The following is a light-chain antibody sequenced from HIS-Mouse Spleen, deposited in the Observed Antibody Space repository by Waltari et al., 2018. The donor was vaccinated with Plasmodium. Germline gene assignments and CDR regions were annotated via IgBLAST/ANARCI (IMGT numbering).Light chain of an antibody. CDR1: SSDVGGYNY. Sequence: QSALTQPRSVSGSPGQSVTISCTGTSSDVGGYNYVSWYQQHPVKAPKLMIYDVSQRPSGVPYRFSGSKSGNTASLTISGLQAEDEADYYGCSYAGSYTSRVFGGGTKLTVL. J-gene: IGLJ3*02. V-gene: IGLV2-11*01. CDR2: DVS. CDR3: CSYAGSYTSRV.